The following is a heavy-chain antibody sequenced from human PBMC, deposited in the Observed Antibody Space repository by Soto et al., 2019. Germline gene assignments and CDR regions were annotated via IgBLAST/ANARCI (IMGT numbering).Heavy chain of an antibody. Sequence: VASGKVSCKASGYTSTNYAMHWVRQAPGQRLEWMGWINAGNGNTKYSQKFQGRVTITRDTSASTAYMELSSLRSEDTAVYYCTRVVVASEGFDPWGQGTLVTVSS. CDR3: TRVVVASEGFDP. D-gene: IGHD2-2*01. CDR2: INAGNGNT. J-gene: IGHJ5*02. CDR1: GYTSTNYA. V-gene: IGHV1-3*01.